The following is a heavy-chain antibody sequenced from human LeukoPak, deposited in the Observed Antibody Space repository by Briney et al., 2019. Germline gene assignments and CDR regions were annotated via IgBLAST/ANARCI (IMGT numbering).Heavy chain of an antibody. CDR2: ITDSGGGT. J-gene: IGHJ4*02. CDR3: AKGGGWLQFHYFDY. CDR1: GFTFSSYA. D-gene: IGHD5-24*01. V-gene: IGHV3-23*01. Sequence: GGSLGLSCAASGFTFSSYAMSWVRQAPGKGLEWVSSITDSGGGTFYADSVKGRFTISRDNSKNTLFLQLNSLRAEDTAVYYCAKGGGWLQFHYFDYWGQGTLVTVSS.